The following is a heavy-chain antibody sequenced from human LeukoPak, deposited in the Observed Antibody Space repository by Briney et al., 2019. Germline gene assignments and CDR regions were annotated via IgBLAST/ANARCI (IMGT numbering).Heavy chain of an antibody. CDR1: GFTFSSYG. CDR3: ARVTFGYGMDV. J-gene: IGHJ6*02. Sequence: GRSLRLSCAASGFTFSSYGVHWVRQAPGKGLEWVAVIWYDGSNKYYADSVKGRFTISRDNSKNTLYLQMNSLRAEDTAVYYCARVTFGYGMDVWGQGTTVTVSS. CDR2: IWYDGSNK. V-gene: IGHV3-33*01. D-gene: IGHD3-16*01.